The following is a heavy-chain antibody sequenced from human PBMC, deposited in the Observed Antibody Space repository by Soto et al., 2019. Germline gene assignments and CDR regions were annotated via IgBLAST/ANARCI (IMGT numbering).Heavy chain of an antibody. V-gene: IGHV3-33*01. CDR3: ARPSGAMYYYDSSGYYLFNFDY. D-gene: IGHD3-22*01. J-gene: IGHJ4*02. Sequence: GGSLRLSCAASGFTFSSYAMHWVRQAPGKGLEWVGFIWCDGSTTFYTESVKGRFTISRDNAKNTLYLQMNSLRAEDTAVYYCARPSGAMYYYDSSGYYLFNFDYWGQGTLVTVSS. CDR2: IWCDGSTT. CDR1: GFTFSSYA.